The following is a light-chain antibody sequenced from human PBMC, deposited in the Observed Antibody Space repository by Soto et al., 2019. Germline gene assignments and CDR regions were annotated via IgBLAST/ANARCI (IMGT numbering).Light chain of an antibody. J-gene: IGKJ1*01. V-gene: IGKV1-5*01. CDR3: QQFIDGWT. CDR1: QSINNR. CDR2: DAS. Sequence: IQMTQSPSTLSASIGDRVTITCRASQSINNRLAWYQQMPGKAPNLLIYDASTLESGVPSRFRGSGSETEFTLTISGLQPDDFAPYYCQQFIDGWTFGQGTKVEIK.